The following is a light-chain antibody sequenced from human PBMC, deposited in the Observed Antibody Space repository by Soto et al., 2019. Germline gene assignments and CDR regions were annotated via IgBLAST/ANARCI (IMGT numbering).Light chain of an antibody. J-gene: IGLJ3*02. CDR3: SSYAANRV. Sequence: QSALTQSPSASGSPGQSVTISCTGTSSDVGAYNYVSWYQQHTGKAPKLIIYEVSKRPSGVPDRFSGSKSDNTASLTVSGLQAEDEADYYCSSYAANRVFGGGTKVTVL. CDR1: SSDVGAYNY. CDR2: EVS. V-gene: IGLV2-8*01.